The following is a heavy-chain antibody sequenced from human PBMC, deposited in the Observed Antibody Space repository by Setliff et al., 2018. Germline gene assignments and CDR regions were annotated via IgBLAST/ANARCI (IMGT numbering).Heavy chain of an antibody. CDR2: IIHSGST. J-gene: IGHJ3*02. CDR1: GGSFSGYY. V-gene: IGHV4-34*12. CDR3: ARKGISALSGAFDM. Sequence: SETLSLTCAVYGGSFSGYYWSWIRQPPGKRLEWIGEIIHSGSTNYNPSLKSRVTISMDTSKNQFSLKVSSVTAADTAVYYCARKGISALSGAFDMWGQGTMVTVS. D-gene: IGHD1-26*01.